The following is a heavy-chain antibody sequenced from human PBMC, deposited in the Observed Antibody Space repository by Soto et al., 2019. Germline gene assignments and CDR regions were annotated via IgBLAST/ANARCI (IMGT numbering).Heavy chain of an antibody. CDR1: GYTFASYG. CDR2: ISAYNGNT. CDR3: ARDFDSSSWTLAGY. V-gene: IGHV1-18*01. J-gene: IGHJ4*02. D-gene: IGHD6-13*01. Sequence: ASVKVSCKASGYTFASYGISWVRQAPGQGLEWMGWISAYNGNTNYAQKLQGRVTMTTDTSTSTAYMELSSLRSEDTAVYYCARDFDSSSWTLAGYWGQGTLVTVSS.